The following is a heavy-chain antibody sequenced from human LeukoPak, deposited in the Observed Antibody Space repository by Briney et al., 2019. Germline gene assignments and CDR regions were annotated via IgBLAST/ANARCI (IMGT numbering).Heavy chain of an antibody. D-gene: IGHD6-19*01. Sequence: PSETLPLTCTVSGGSISSYYWGWLRQPPGKGLEWIGSIYYSGSTYYNPSLKSRVTISVDTSKNQFSLKLSSVTAADTAVYYCARIIAVAAYFDYWGQGTLVTVSS. V-gene: IGHV4-39*01. CDR3: ARIIAVAAYFDY. CDR1: GGSISSYY. CDR2: IYYSGST. J-gene: IGHJ4*02.